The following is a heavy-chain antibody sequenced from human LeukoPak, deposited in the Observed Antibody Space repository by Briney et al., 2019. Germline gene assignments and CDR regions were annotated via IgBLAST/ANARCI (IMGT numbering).Heavy chain of an antibody. J-gene: IGHJ5*02. D-gene: IGHD3-22*01. CDR3: ATPTSGYDNWFAP. CDR2: INSDESTT. V-gene: IGHV3-74*01. CDR1: GFSFSSHW. Sequence: QAGGSLRLSCAASGFSFSSHWMHWVRQAPGKGLVWVSRINSDESTTSYAGSVKGRFTISRDNANNTLYLQMNSLRAEDTAVYYCATPTSGYDNWFAPWGQGTLVTVSS.